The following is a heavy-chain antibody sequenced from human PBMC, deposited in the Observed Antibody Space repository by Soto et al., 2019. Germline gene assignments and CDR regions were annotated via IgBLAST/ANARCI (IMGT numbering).Heavy chain of an antibody. CDR2: IYYSGST. V-gene: IGHV4-31*03. J-gene: IGHJ4*02. Sequence: SETLSLTCTVSGGSISSGGYYWSWIRQHPGKGLEWIGYIYYSGSTYYNPSLKSRVTISVDTSKNQFSLKLSSVTAADTAGYDCARVWWPYGYSYGTLQEYYFDYWGQGTLVTVSS. CDR3: ARVWWPYGYSYGTLQEYYFDY. D-gene: IGHD5-18*01. CDR1: GGSISSGGYY.